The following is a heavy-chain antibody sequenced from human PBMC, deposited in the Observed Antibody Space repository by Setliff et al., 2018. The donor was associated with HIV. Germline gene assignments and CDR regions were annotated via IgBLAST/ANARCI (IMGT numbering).Heavy chain of an antibody. CDR1: GQFISDGYY. J-gene: IGHJ5*01. CDR3: ARGGAVSADFDS. Sequence: SETLSLTCTVSGQFISDGYYWGWIRQPPGKGLEWIGSVYHSGKTYYNPSLKSRVTMSADTSKNQFSLSLNSVTAADTAVYFCARGGAVSADFDSWGQGTLVTVSS. V-gene: IGHV4-38-2*02. D-gene: IGHD3-16*01. CDR2: VYHSGKT.